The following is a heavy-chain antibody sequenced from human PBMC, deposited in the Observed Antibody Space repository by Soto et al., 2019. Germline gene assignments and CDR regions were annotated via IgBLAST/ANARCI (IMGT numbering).Heavy chain of an antibody. CDR3: ARSYRWNYAYHAFNI. V-gene: IGHV1-46*03. Sequence: GASVRVSCKASAYTFTSYYMHGVRQAPGQGLEWMGIINPSGGSTSYAQNFQGRVTMTRDTSTSTVYMELSSLRSEDTAVYYCARSYRWNYAYHAFNISGQGTMVTVSS. CDR2: INPSGGST. CDR1: AYTFTSYY. J-gene: IGHJ3*02. D-gene: IGHD1-7*01.